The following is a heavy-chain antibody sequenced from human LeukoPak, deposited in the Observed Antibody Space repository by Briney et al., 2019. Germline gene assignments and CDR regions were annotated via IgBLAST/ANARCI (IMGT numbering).Heavy chain of an antibody. CDR1: GGSISSGGYY. CDR3: GSAVANYYYYYMDV. V-gene: IGHV4-31*03. CDR2: IYYSGST. J-gene: IGHJ6*03. Sequence: SETLSLTCTVSGGSISSGGYYWSWIRQHSGKGLEWIGYIYYSGSTYYNPSLKSRVTTSVDTSKNQFSLKLSSVTAADTAVYYCGSAVANYYYYYMDVWGKGTTVTVSS. D-gene: IGHD2-15*01.